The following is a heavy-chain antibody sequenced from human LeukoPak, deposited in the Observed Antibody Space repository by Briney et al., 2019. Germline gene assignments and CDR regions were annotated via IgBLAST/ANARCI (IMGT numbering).Heavy chain of an antibody. J-gene: IGHJ4*02. CDR2: IWYDGSNK. V-gene: IGHV3-33*01. CDR3: ARGLRYFDWLVLMAFDY. CDR1: GFTFSSYG. Sequence: GGSLRLSCAASGFTFSSYGMHWVRQAPGEGLEWVAVIWYDGSNKYYADSVKGRFTISRDNSKNTLYLQMNSLRAEDTAVYYCARGLRYFDWLVLMAFDYWSQGTLVTVSS. D-gene: IGHD3-9*01.